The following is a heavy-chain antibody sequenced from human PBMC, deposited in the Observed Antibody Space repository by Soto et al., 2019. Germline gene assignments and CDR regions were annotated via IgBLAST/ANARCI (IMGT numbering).Heavy chain of an antibody. CDR2: IYPGDSDT. V-gene: IGHV5-51*01. CDR1: GYNFTNYW. Sequence: GESLKISCKGSGYNFTNYWIGWVRQMPGKGLEWMGIIYPGDSDTRYSPSFQGQVTISADKSISTAYLQWSSLKASDTAMYYCARPKYDSSGYPLFDYWGQGTLVTVSS. D-gene: IGHD3-22*01. J-gene: IGHJ4*02. CDR3: ARPKYDSSGYPLFDY.